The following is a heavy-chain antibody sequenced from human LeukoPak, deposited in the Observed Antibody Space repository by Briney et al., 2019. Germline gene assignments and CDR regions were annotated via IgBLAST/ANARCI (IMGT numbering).Heavy chain of an antibody. CDR2: IYYSGST. Sequence: PSETLSLTCTVSGGSISSYYWSWIRQPPGKGLEWIGYIYYSGSTNYNPSLKSRVTISVDTSKNQFSLKLSSVTAADTAVYYCARFVAAAGTYYAFDIWGQGTMVTVSS. CDR1: GGSISSYY. V-gene: IGHV4-59*08. J-gene: IGHJ3*02. CDR3: ARFVAAAGTYYAFDI. D-gene: IGHD6-13*01.